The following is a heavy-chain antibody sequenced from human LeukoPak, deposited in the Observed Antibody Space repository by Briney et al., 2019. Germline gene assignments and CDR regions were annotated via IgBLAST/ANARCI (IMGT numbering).Heavy chain of an antibody. V-gene: IGHV3-64*01. CDR2: ISSNGGST. Sequence: PGGSLRLSCAASGFTFSSYSMNWVRQAPGKGLEYVSAISSNGGSTYYANSVKGRFTISRDNSKNTLYLQMGSLRAEDMAVYYCATTKARGFDYWGQGTLVTVSS. J-gene: IGHJ4*02. CDR3: ATTKARGFDY. D-gene: IGHD6-6*01. CDR1: GFTFSSYS.